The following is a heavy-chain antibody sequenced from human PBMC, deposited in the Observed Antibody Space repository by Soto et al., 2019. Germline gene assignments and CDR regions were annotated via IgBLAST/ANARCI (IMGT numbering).Heavy chain of an antibody. CDR3: AREVRGVISGFYWFDP. Sequence: SETLSLTCAVSGGSISSGGYSWSWIRQPPGKGLEWIGYIYHSGSTYYNPSLKSRVTISVDRSKNQFPLKLSSVTAADTAVYYCAREVRGVISGFYWFDPWGQGTLVTVSS. J-gene: IGHJ5*02. CDR1: GGSISSGGYS. CDR2: IYHSGST. V-gene: IGHV4-30-2*01. D-gene: IGHD3-10*01.